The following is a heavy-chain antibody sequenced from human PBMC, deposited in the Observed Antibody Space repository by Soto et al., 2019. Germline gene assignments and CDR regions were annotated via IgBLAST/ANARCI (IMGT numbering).Heavy chain of an antibody. CDR3: AKDQGTDYGDYVRSGMDV. Sequence: EVQLLESGGGLVQPGGSLRLSCAASGFTFSSYAMSWVRQAPGKGLEWVSAISGSGGSTYYADSVKGRVTISRDNSKNTLYLQMNSLRAEDTAVYYCAKDQGTDYGDYVRSGMDVWGQGTTVTVSS. CDR2: ISGSGGST. V-gene: IGHV3-23*01. J-gene: IGHJ6*02. CDR1: GFTFSSYA. D-gene: IGHD4-17*01.